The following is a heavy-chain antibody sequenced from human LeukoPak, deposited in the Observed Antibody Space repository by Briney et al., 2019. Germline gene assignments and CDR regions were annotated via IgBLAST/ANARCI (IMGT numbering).Heavy chain of an antibody. CDR1: GFTFNSYT. D-gene: IGHD3-10*01. J-gene: IGHJ4*02. V-gene: IGHV3-30-3*01. CDR3: ARARESSYYGSGRYYPMDY. Sequence: GRSLRLSCAASGFTFNSYTMHWVRQAPGKGLDWVAVISYDGNNKYYADSVKGRFTISRDNSKNTLYLQMNSLRTEDTAVYYCARARESSYYGSGRYYPMDYWGQGTLVTVSS. CDR2: ISYDGNNK.